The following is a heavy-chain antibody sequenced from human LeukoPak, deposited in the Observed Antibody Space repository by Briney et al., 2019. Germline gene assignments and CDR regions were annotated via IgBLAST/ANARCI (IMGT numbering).Heavy chain of an antibody. D-gene: IGHD1-14*01. CDR3: AKDIEKEPMYYFDY. CDR2: ISGDGGST. J-gene: IGHJ4*02. CDR1: GFTFSRYW. V-gene: IGHV3-43*02. Sequence: GGSLGLSCAASGFTFSRYWMHWVRQAPGKGLEWVSLISGDGGSTYYADSVKGRFTISRDNSKNSLYLQMNSLRTEDTALYYCAKDIEKEPMYYFDYWGQGTLVTVSS.